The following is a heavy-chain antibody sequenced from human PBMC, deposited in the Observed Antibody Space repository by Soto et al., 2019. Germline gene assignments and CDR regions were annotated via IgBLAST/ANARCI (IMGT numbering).Heavy chain of an antibody. CDR1: GGSISSSSYY. V-gene: IGHV4-39*01. D-gene: IGHD6-19*01. Sequence: QLQLQESGPGLVKPSETLSLTCTVSGGSISSSSYYWGWIRQPPGKGLEWIGSIYYSGSTYYNPSLKSRVTISVDTSKNQFSLKLSSVTAADTAVYYCASLYSSGPSPDDPWGQGTLVTVSS. CDR3: ASLYSSGPSPDDP. CDR2: IYYSGST. J-gene: IGHJ5*02.